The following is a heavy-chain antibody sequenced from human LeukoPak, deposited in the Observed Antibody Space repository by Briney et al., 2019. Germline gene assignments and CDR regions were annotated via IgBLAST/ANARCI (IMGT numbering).Heavy chain of an antibody. CDR2: IWYDGSNK. Sequence: GGSLRLSCAASGFTFSSYGMHGVRQAPGKGLEWVAVIWYDGSNKYYADSVKGRFTISRDNSKNTLYLQMNSLRAEDTAVYYCARTWIQLWLGGVDYWGQGTLVTVSS. D-gene: IGHD5-18*01. J-gene: IGHJ4*02. V-gene: IGHV3-33*01. CDR3: ARTWIQLWLGGVDY. CDR1: GFTFSSYG.